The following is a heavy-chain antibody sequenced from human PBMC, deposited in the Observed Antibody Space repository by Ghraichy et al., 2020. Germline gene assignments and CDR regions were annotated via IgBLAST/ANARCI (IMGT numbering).Heavy chain of an antibody. J-gene: IGHJ4*02. D-gene: IGHD3-10*01. CDR2: ISSDSVYI. CDR3: VRADGSGSFYY. CDR1: GFNLGVYT. V-gene: IGHV3-21*01. Sequence: GGSLRLSCATSGFNLGVYTMNWLRWAPNRGLEWVASISSDSVYIYYGASVRGRFTISRDNAVKSIYLQMNSLRVDDTAMYYCVRADGSGSFYYWGQGTLFTVSS.